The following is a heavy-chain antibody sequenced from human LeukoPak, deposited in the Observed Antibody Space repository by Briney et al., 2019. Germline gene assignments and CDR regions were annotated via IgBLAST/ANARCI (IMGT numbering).Heavy chain of an antibody. CDR1: GFTFSSYW. CDR2: IKQDGSEK. V-gene: IGHV3-7*01. J-gene: IGHJ4*02. Sequence: GGSLRLSCAASGFTFSSYWMSWVRQAPGKGLERVANIKQDGSEKYYVDSVKGRFTISRDNAKNSLYLQMNSLRAEDTAVYYCARLDRPIWFGESTIDYWGQGTLVTVSS. D-gene: IGHD3-10*01. CDR3: ARLDRPIWFGESTIDY.